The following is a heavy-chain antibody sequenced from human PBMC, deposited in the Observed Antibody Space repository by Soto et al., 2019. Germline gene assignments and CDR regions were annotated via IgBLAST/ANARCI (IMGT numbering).Heavy chain of an antibody. V-gene: IGHV3-30*03. CDR3: ARKYHFGSGSYLYYFDY. D-gene: IGHD3-10*01. J-gene: IGHJ4*02. CDR2: ISYDGSNK. CDR1: GFTFSSYG. Sequence: GGSLRLSCAASGFTFSSYGMHWVRQAPGKGLEWVAVISYDGSNKYYADSVKGRFTISRDNSKNTLFLQLNSLRAEDTAVYYCARKYHFGSGSYLYYFDYWGQGGLVTVSS.